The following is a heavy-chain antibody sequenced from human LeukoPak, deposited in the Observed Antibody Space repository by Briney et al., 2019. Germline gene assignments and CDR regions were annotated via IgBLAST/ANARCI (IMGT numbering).Heavy chain of an antibody. CDR1: GGSVSSGSYY. V-gene: IGHV4-39*01. CDR3: ARRLITFGGHDY. CDR2: IYYSGST. D-gene: IGHD3-16*01. J-gene: IGHJ4*02. Sequence: PSETLSLTCTVSGGSVSSGSYYWSWIRQPPGKGLEWIGSIYYSGSTYYNPSLKSRVTISVDTSKNQFSLKLSSVTAADTAVYYCARRLITFGGHDYWGQGTLVTVSS.